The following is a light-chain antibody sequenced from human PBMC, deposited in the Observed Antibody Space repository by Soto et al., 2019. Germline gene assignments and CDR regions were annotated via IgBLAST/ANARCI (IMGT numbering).Light chain of an antibody. CDR2: EVS. V-gene: IGLV2-14*01. CDR3: SSYTTSSTLV. J-gene: IGLJ1*01. Sequence: SVLTQPASVSGSPGQSITISCSGTSSDIGAYNYVSWYQHHPDKAPKFMIYEVSNRPLGVSDRFSASKSGNTAYLTISGLQAEDEADYYCSSYTTSSTLVFGTGTKVTV. CDR1: SSDIGAYNY.